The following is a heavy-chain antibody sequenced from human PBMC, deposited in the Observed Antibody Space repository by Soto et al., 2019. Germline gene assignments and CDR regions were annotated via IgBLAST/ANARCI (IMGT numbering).Heavy chain of an antibody. J-gene: IGHJ6*02. CDR2: INHSGST. CDR3: AKHIVVVTAIAYYSYGMDV. CDR1: GGSFSGAY. Sequence: SETLSLTCAVYGGSFSGAYWSWIRQPPGKGLEWIGEINHSGSTNYNPSLKSRVTISVDTSKNQFSLKLTSVTAADTAVYYCAKHIVVVTAIAYYSYGMDVWG. D-gene: IGHD2-21*02. V-gene: IGHV4-34*01.